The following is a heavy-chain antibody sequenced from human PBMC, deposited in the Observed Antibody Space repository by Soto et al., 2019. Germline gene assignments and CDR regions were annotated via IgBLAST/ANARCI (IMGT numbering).Heavy chain of an antibody. CDR2: IYWDDDK. Sequence: QITLKESGPTLVKPTQTHTLTCIFSGFSLSTRGMSVGWIRQPPGKALEWLALIYWDDDKRYSPSLKSRLTIIKDTSKNQVVLTMTNMDPVDTATYYCVHRRSGGSGTFFDYWGQGTLVTVSS. D-gene: IGHD3-10*01. CDR3: VHRRSGGSGTFFDY. J-gene: IGHJ4*02. CDR1: GFSLSTRGMS. V-gene: IGHV2-5*02.